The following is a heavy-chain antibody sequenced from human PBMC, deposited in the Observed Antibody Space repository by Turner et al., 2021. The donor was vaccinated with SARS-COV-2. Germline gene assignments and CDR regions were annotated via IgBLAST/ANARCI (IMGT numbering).Heavy chain of an antibody. D-gene: IGHD1-7*01. V-gene: IGHV3-30*18. CDR1: GFTFSSFD. J-gene: IGHJ4*02. CDR3: AKEGAENYYFDC. Sequence: QVQLVESGGGVVQPGRSLRLSCAATGFTFSSFDMQWVRQAQGKGLEWVAFMSFDGSNTHNTDSVKVRFTISRDSSKNTLYLQMASLRTEDTAVYYCAKEGAENYYFDCWGQGTLVTVSS. CDR2: MSFDGSNT.